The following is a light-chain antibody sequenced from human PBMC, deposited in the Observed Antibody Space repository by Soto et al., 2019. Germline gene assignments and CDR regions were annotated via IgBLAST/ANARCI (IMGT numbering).Light chain of an antibody. CDR2: GAS. CDR3: QKYDSAPQT. V-gene: IGKV1-27*01. CDR1: QGIIDY. Sequence: DIQMTQSPSSLSASVGDRVTITCRASQGIIDYLAWYQQKPGKPTKLLIYGASTLQSGVPSRFSGSGAGTDFSLTISSLQPEDVATYYCQKYDSAPQTFGPGTKVEIK. J-gene: IGKJ1*01.